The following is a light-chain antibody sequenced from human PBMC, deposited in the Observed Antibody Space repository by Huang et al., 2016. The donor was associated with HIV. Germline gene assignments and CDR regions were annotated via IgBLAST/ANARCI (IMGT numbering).Light chain of an antibody. Sequence: AIQMTQSPPSLSASVGDRVTITCRASQDIKSDLGWYQQKPGKAPKLLIFGAAEVDFGGTSRFSGSGSGTDFTLIISRLQAEDLGTYFCLQDFTFPLTFGGGTKVEIK. J-gene: IGKJ4*01. CDR1: QDIKSD. CDR3: LQDFTFPLT. V-gene: IGKV1-6*01. CDR2: GAA.